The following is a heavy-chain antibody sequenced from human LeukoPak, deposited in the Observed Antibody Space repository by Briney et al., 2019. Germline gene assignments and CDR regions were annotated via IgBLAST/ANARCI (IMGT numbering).Heavy chain of an antibody. D-gene: IGHD1-26*01. J-gene: IGHJ3*02. CDR2: IYSGGST. CDR3: ARGQSYYEAFDI. V-gene: IGHV3-53*03. Sequence: GGSLTLSCAASGFTVSSDYMSWVRQPPRKGLELVSVIYSGGSTNYADSVKGRFTISRDNSKNTLHLQMNSLRVEDTAVYYCARGQSYYEAFDIWGQGTMVTVSS. CDR1: GFTVSSDY.